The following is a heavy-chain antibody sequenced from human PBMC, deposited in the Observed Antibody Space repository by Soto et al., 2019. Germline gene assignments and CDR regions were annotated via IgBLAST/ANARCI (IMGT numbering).Heavy chain of an antibody. CDR2: ISAYNANA. CDR1: GYTFRNFG. CDR3: ARENSYFDY. V-gene: IGHV1-18*01. Sequence: VKVSCKASGYTFRNFGISWVRQAPGQGLEWMGWISAYNANASYAQKFQGRLTMTADTSTSTAYMELRSLRSDDTAVYYCARENSYFDYWGQGTLVTVSS. J-gene: IGHJ4*02.